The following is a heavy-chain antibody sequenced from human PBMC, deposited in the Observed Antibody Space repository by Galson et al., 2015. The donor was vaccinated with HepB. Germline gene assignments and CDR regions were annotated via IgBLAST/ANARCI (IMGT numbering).Heavy chain of an antibody. J-gene: IGHJ4*02. V-gene: IGHV5-51*01. CDR1: GYSFTSYW. CDR2: IYPGDSDT. D-gene: IGHD2-15*01. CDR3: ARLGGICSGGSCYSDPGSYYFDY. Sequence: QSGAEVKKPGESLKISCKGSGYSFTSYWIGWVRQMPGKGLEWMGIIYPGDSDTRYSPSFQGQVTISADKSISTAYLQWSSLKASDTAMYYCARLGGICSGGSCYSDPGSYYFDYWGQGTLVTVSS.